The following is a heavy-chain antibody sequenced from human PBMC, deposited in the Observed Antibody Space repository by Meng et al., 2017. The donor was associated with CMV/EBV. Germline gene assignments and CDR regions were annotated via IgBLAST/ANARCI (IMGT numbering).Heavy chain of an antibody. Sequence: GESLKISCAASGFTFSSYAMHWVRQAPGKGLEWVAVISYDGSNKYFADSVKGRFSISRDNSKNKMFLQMHSLRTEDTAVYYCARDSEGHDSSGRSPYYFDYWGQGTLVTVSS. CDR2: ISYDGSNK. V-gene: IGHV3-30-3*01. J-gene: IGHJ4*02. CDR1: GFTFSSYA. CDR3: ARDSEGHDSSGRSPYYFDY. D-gene: IGHD3-22*01.